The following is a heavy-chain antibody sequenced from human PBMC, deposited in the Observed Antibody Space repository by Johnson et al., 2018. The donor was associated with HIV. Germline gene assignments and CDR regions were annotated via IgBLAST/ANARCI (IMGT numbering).Heavy chain of an antibody. CDR2: ISSNGGST. CDR3: AREETTAPAAFDI. Sequence: MLLVESGGGLVQPGGSLRLSCVASGFTFSSYTLHWVRQAPGKGLDYVSAISSNGGSTYYANSVKGRFTISRDNSKNTLYLPMGNLRADDMAVYYCAREETTAPAAFDIWGQGTMVTVSS. J-gene: IGHJ3*02. V-gene: IGHV3-64*01. D-gene: IGHD4-17*01. CDR1: GFTFSSYT.